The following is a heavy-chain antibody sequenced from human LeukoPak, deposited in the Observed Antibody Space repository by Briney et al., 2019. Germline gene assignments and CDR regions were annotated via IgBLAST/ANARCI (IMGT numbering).Heavy chain of an antibody. J-gene: IGHJ5*02. D-gene: IGHD6-6*01. Sequence: GGSLRLSCAASGFTFSSSWMSWVRQAPGKGLEWVANIKQDGSEKYYVGSVKGRCTISRDNAKNSLYLQMDSLRAEDTAVYYCARDGPYSTSSTHPPWGQGTLVTVSS. V-gene: IGHV3-7*03. CDR2: IKQDGSEK. CDR3: ARDGPYSTSSTHPP. CDR1: GFTFSSSW.